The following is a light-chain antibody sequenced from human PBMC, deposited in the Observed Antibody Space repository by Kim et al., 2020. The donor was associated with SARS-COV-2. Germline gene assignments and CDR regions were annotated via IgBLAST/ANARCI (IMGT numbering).Light chain of an antibody. CDR2: QDS. CDR3: QAWDSSTVV. CDR1: KLGDKY. Sequence: SYELTQPPSVSVSPGQTASITCSGDKLGDKYACWYQQKPGRSPVEVINQDSKRPSGIPERFSGSNSGNTATLTISGTQAMDEADYYCQAWDSSTVVFGGG. V-gene: IGLV3-1*01. J-gene: IGLJ2*01.